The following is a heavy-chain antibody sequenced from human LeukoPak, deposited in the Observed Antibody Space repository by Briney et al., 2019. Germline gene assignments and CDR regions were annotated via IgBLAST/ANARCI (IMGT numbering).Heavy chain of an antibody. V-gene: IGHV4-59*01. CDR2: IYYSGST. CDR1: GGSISSYY. CDR3: ARGIPKYYYGSGPLDY. Sequence: PSETLSLTCTVSGGSISSYYWSWIRQPPGKGLEWIGYIYYSGSTNYNPSLKSRVTISVDTSKNQLSLKLSSVTAADTAVYYCARGIPKYYYGSGPLDYWGQGTLVTVSS. J-gene: IGHJ4*02. D-gene: IGHD3-10*01.